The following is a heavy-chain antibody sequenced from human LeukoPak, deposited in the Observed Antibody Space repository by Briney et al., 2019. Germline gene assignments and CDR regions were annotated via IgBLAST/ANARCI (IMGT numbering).Heavy chain of an antibody. V-gene: IGHV4-30-4*01. CDR1: GASINGDDFF. CDR3: ARENFYDPRGYFHL. CDR2: IYYSGST. D-gene: IGHD3-3*01. Sequence: SQTLSLTCSVSGASINGDDFFWGWIRQPPGKGLEWIGNIYYSGSTYYNPSLERRISMSMDASKNQFSLKLNSVTAADTAVYFCARENFYDPRGYFHLWGRGTLVSVSS. J-gene: IGHJ2*01.